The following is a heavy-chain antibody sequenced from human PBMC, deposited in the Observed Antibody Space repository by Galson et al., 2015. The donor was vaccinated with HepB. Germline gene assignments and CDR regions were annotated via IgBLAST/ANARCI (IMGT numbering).Heavy chain of an antibody. CDR3: AGGWHFDY. J-gene: IGHJ4*02. CDR2: ISKSGDTT. V-gene: IGHV3-23*01. Sequence: SCAASGFTFSSYTMNWVRQAPGKGLEWVASISKSGDTTYYADSVKGRFTISRDNSKDTLYLQMNSLRAEDTAVYYCAGGWHFDYWGQGTLVTVSS. D-gene: IGHD6-19*01. CDR1: GFTFSSYT.